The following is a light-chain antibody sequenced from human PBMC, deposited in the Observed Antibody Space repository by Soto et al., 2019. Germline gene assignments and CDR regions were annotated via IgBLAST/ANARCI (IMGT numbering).Light chain of an antibody. J-gene: IGKJ4*01. CDR3: QQFYSYPLT. CDR1: QDIGSF. Sequence: AIRMTQSPSSLSASTGDRVAITCRASQDIGSFLAWYQQKPGKAPKLLIYDASTLQSGVPSRFGGSGSGTDFTLTISSLQSEDFATYYCQQFYSYPLTFGGGTKVEIK. V-gene: IGKV1-8*01. CDR2: DAS.